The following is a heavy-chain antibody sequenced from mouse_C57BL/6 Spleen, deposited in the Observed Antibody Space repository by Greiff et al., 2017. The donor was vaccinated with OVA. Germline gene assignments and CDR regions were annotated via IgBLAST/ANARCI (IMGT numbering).Heavy chain of an antibody. CDR3: ARRLGPYYFDD. D-gene: IGHD4-1*01. Sequence: EVQLQQSGPELVKPGASVKISCKASGYSFTGYYMNWVKQSPEKSLEWIGEINPSTGGTTYNQKFKAKATLTVDKSSSTAYMQLKSLTSEDSAVYYCARRLGPYYFDDWGQGTTLTVSS. CDR2: INPSTGGT. V-gene: IGHV1-42*01. CDR1: GYSFTGYY. J-gene: IGHJ2*01.